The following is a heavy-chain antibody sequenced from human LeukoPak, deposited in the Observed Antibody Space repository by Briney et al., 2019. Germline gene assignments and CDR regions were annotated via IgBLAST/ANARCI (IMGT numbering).Heavy chain of an antibody. D-gene: IGHD3-22*01. V-gene: IGHV3-30-3*01. J-gene: IGHJ4*02. CDR3: ARDPYNAYYYDSSGYEHYYFDY. CDR1: GFTFSSYA. CDR2: ISYDGSNK. Sequence: GGSLRLSCAASGFTFSSYAMHWVRQAPGKGLEWVAVISYDGSNKYYADSVKGRFTISRDNSKNTLYLQMNSLRAEDTAVYYCARDPYNAYYYDSSGYEHYYFDYWGQGTLVTVSS.